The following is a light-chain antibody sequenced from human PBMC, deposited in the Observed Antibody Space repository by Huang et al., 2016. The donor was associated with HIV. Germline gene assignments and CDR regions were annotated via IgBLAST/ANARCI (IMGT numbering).Light chain of an antibody. J-gene: IGKJ4*01. V-gene: IGKV3-20*01. CDR2: AES. CDR1: QSVSSNY. CDR3: QQYGSELT. Sequence: EIVLTQSPGTLSLSPGERATLSCRASQSVSSNYLAWYQQKPGQAPRLLIYAESSRATGIPDRFSGSGSGTDFTLTISRLEPEDFAVYYCQQYGSELTFGGGTKVEIK.